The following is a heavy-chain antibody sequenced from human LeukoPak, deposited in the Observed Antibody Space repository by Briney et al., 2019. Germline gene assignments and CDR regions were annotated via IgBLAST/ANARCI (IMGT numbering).Heavy chain of an antibody. CDR3: ARGLSNSRRTILGLDY. Sequence: SQTLSLTCTVSGGSISSGSYYWSWIRQPAGKGLEWIGRIYTSGSTNYNPSLKSRVTISVDTSKNQFSLKLSSVTAADTAVYYCARGLSNSRRTILGLDYWGQGTLVTVSS. V-gene: IGHV4-61*02. J-gene: IGHJ4*02. D-gene: IGHD3-3*01. CDR2: IYTSGST. CDR1: GGSISSGSYY.